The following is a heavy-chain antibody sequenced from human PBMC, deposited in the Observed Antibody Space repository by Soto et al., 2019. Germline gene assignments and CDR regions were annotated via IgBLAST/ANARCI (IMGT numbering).Heavy chain of an antibody. Sequence: GGSLRLSCISSGFTFRPYTMHWGRQAPGKGLEWVAGIRGFSPYTFYAESVKGRFTISRYKAKNSLYLQMNSLRAEDTAVYYCVCDRAFDAHDYYYNAPDVSGQGTTDTVSS. J-gene: IGHJ6*02. CDR2: IRGFSPYT. CDR3: VCDRAFDAHDYYYNAPDV. CDR1: GFTFRPYT. D-gene: IGHD3-10*01. V-gene: IGHV3-21*01.